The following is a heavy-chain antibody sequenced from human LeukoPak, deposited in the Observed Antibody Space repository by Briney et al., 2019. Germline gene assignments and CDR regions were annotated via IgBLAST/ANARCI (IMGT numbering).Heavy chain of an antibody. CDR3: ARSEAAFDY. J-gene: IGHJ4*02. V-gene: IGHV3-11*01. CDR1: GFTFSDYY. CDR2: ISSSGNTI. Sequence: GGSLRLSCAASGFTFSDYYMSWIRQAPGKGLVWVSYISSSGNTIYYADSVKGRFTISRDNAKNSLFLQMNSLRDEDTAVYYCARSEAAFDYWGQGTQVTVSS.